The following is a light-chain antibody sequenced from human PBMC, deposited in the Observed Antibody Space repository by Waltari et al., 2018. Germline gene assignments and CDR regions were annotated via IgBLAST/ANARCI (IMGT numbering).Light chain of an antibody. CDR2: WAS. V-gene: IGKV4-1*01. CDR1: PSVLHDSNNKNY. J-gene: IGKJ4*01. Sequence: DIVMTQSPDSLAVSLGGRATIHCKSSPSVLHDSNNKNYLAWYQQKPGQPPKLLIYWASTRESGIPDRFSGSGSGTDFTLTISSLQAEDVAVYYCQQYYSFPLTFGGGTKVEIK. CDR3: QQYYSFPLT.